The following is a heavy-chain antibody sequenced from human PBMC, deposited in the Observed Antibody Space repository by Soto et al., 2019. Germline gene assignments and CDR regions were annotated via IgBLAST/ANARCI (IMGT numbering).Heavy chain of an antibody. Sequence: GGSLRLSCAASGFTFDDYAMYWVRQALGKGLEWVSSISWNSGNVDYADSVKGRFTTSRDNAKNSLYLQMNSLRPEDTALYYCVRSKGGYSYGTPFDYWGQGTLVTVSS. V-gene: IGHV3-9*01. CDR2: ISWNSGNV. J-gene: IGHJ4*02. CDR1: GFTFDDYA. D-gene: IGHD5-18*01. CDR3: VRSKGGYSYGTPFDY.